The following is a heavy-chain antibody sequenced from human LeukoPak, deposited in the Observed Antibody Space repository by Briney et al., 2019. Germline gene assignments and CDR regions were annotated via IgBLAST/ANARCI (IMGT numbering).Heavy chain of an antibody. CDR1: GFTFSSYA. J-gene: IGHJ4*01. Sequence: GGSLRLSCAASGFTFSSYAMHWVRQAPGKGLEWVAVISYDGSNKYYADSVKGRFTISSDNSKNTLYLQMNSLRAEDTAVYYCARGAIPRYYFDYWGQGTLVTVSS. V-gene: IGHV3-30*04. CDR2: ISYDGSNK. CDR3: ARGAIPRYYFDY.